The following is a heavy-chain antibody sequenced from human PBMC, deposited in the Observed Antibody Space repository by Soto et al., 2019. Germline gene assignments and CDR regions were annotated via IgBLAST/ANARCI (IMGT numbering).Heavy chain of an antibody. CDR1: GFTFSSYG. J-gene: IGHJ6*02. D-gene: IGHD1-26*01. CDR3: ASDLVGASDSYGLDV. CDR2: ISYAGSNK. V-gene: IGHV3-30*03. Sequence: GGSLRLSCAASGFTFSSYGMHWVRQAPGKGLEWVAVISYAGSNKYYADSVKGRFTISRDNSKNRLYLQMNSLRAEDTAVYYCASDLVGASDSYGLDVWGQGTPVTVSS.